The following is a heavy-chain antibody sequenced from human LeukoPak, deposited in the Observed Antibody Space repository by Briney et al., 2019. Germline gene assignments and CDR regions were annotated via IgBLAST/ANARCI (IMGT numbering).Heavy chain of an antibody. Sequence: ASVKVSCKASGYTFTGYYMHWVRQAPGQGLEWMGWINPNNGGTHYAQKFQGRVTMTRDMSTSTDYMELSSLRSEDTAVYYCARDNSVEDTAWWFDPWGQGTLVTVSS. CDR2: INPNNGGT. D-gene: IGHD4-23*01. J-gene: IGHJ5*02. V-gene: IGHV1-2*02. CDR1: GYTFTGYY. CDR3: ARDNSVEDTAWWFDP.